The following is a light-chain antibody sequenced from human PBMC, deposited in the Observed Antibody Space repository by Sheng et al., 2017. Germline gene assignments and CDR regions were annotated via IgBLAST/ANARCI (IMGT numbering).Light chain of an antibody. CDR2: DAS. CDR3: KQYNVWSSIS. V-gene: IGKV3-15*01. Sequence: EMVIMQSPDTLSVSPGERATLSCRASQTIGNRLAWYQHKPGQAPRLLIYDASSGSGTEFTLTINSLQSEDFAVYYCKQYNVWSSISFGGGTKVEIK. CDR1: QTIGNR. J-gene: IGKJ4*01.